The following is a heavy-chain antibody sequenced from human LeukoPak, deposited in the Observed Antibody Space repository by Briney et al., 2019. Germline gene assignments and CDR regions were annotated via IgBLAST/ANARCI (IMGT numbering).Heavy chain of an antibody. Sequence: ASVKVSCKASGYTFTGYYMHWVRQAPGQGLEWMGWINPNSGNTGYAQKFQGRVTMTRNTSISTAYMELSSLRSEDTAVYYCARGLLGYYDFWSGRHDAFDIWGQGTMVTVSS. V-gene: IGHV1-8*02. J-gene: IGHJ3*02. CDR2: INPNSGNT. D-gene: IGHD3-3*01. CDR3: ARGLLGYYDFWSGRHDAFDI. CDR1: GYTFTGYY.